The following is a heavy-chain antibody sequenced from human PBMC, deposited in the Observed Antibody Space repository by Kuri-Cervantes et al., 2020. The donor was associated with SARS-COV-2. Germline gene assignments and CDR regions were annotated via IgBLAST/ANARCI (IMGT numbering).Heavy chain of an antibody. CDR3: ARGGYSYEY. J-gene: IGHJ4*02. D-gene: IGHD5-24*01. Sequence: GSLRLSCTVSGVSIIGYHWNWVRQPPGKGLEWIGYIYYSGSTNYNPSLKSRVTISADTSKNEFSLNLKSVTAADTSVYYCARGGYSYEYWGQGTRVTVSS. V-gene: IGHV4-59*01. CDR1: GVSIIGYH. CDR2: IYYSGST.